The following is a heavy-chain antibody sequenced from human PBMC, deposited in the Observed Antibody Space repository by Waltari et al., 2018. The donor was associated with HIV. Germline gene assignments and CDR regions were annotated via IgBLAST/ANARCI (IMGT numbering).Heavy chain of an antibody. CDR1: GGSISSGSYS. CDR3: ARTITIFGATTYYFDY. D-gene: IGHD3-3*01. J-gene: IGHJ4*02. V-gene: IGHV4-61*02. CDR2: IYTSGST. Sequence: QVQLQESGPGLVKPSQTLSLTCTVSGGSISSGSYSWSWIRQPAGKGLEWIGRIYTSGSTNYNPSLKSRVTISVDTSKNQFSLKLSSVTAADTAVYYCARTITIFGATTYYFDYWGQGTLVTVSS.